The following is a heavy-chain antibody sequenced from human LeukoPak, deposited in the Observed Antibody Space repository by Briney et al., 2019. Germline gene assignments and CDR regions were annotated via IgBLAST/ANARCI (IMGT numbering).Heavy chain of an antibody. D-gene: IGHD7-27*01. CDR1: GFTFSSYG. V-gene: IGHV3-33*01. J-gene: IGHJ3*02. Sequence: GGSLRLSCAAPGFTFSSYGMHWVRQAPGKGLEWVAVIWYDGSNKYYADSVKGRFTISRDNSKNTLYLQMNSLRAEDTAVYYCARGLGIPVNPNDAFDIWGQGTMVTVSS. CDR3: ARGLGIPVNPNDAFDI. CDR2: IWYDGSNK.